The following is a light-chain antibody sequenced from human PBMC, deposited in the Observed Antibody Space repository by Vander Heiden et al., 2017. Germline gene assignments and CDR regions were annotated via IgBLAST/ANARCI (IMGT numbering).Light chain of an antibody. Sequence: QSALTQPPYVSGSPGQSVTISCTGTSSDVGSSNRVSWYQQPPGTAPKVIIYEVNNRPSGVPDRFSGSQSGNTASLTISGLQAEDEADYYCNSYTTSNTYVFGTGTKVTVL. CDR3: NSYTTSNTYV. V-gene: IGLV2-18*02. J-gene: IGLJ1*01. CDR1: SSDVGSSNR. CDR2: EVN.